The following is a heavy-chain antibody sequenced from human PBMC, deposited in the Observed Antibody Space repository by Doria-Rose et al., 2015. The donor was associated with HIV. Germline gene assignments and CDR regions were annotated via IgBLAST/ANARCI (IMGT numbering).Heavy chain of an antibody. J-gene: IGHJ4*02. D-gene: IGHD6-13*01. CDR1: GVSLSSPGMG. Sequence: LVESGPVLVKPTETLTLTCTVSGVSLSSPGMGMSCIRQPPGKALEWLANIFSDDERSYKTSLKSRLTISRGTSKSQVVLTMTDMDPVDTATYYCARIKSSRWYHKYYFDFWGQGTLVIVSA. CDR2: IFSDDER. V-gene: IGHV2-26*01. CDR3: ARIKSSRWYHKYYFDF.